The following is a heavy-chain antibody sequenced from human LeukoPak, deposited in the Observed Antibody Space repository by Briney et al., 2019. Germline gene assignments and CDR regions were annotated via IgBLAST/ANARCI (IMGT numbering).Heavy chain of an antibody. CDR3: ARGHYSGSYLTTDY. V-gene: IGHV1-69*06. Sequence: GSSVKVSCKASGGTFSSYAISWVRQAPGQGLEWMGGIIPIFGTANYAQKFQGRVTITADKSTSTAYMELSSLRSEDTAVYYCARGHYSGSYLTTDYWGQGTLVTVSS. J-gene: IGHJ4*02. CDR2: IIPIFGTA. D-gene: IGHD1-26*01. CDR1: GGTFSSYA.